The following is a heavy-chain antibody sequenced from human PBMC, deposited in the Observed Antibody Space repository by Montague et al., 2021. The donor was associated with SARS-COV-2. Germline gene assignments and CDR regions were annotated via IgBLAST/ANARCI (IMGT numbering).Heavy chain of an antibody. J-gene: IGHJ4*02. CDR1: GFTFSTYP. CDR2: ISYDGSKK. V-gene: IGHV3-30*04. Sequence: SLRLSCAASGFTFSTYPMHWVRQAPGKGLEWLVVISYDGSKKDYADSVKGRFTISRDNSENMLYLQMNSLRAEDTAVYYCAKGQYSSSWSDFDYWGQGTVVAVSS. CDR3: AKGQYSSSWSDFDY. D-gene: IGHD6-13*01.